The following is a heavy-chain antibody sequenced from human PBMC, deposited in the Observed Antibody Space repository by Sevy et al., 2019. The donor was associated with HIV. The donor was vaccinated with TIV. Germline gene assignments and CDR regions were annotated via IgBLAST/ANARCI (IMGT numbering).Heavy chain of an antibody. Sequence: ASVKVSCKASGYTFAGYYMHWVRQAPGQRLEWMGWMKPNSGGTNYAQKFQGRVTMTRYTSISTAYMELSRLRSDGTAVYYCARVKRGSHYDFWSGYYPGSQHYYYYGMDVWGQGTTVTVSS. D-gene: IGHD3-3*01. CDR2: MKPNSGGT. CDR1: GYTFAGYY. V-gene: IGHV1-2*02. CDR3: ARVKRGSHYDFWSGYYPGSQHYYYYGMDV. J-gene: IGHJ6*02.